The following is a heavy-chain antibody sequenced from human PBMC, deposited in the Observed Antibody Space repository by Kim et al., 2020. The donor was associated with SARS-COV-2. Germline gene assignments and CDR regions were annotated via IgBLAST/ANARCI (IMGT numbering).Heavy chain of an antibody. Sequence: PSLKSRVPISVDTSKNQFSLKLSSVTAADTAVYYCARGYLGGNYYYGMDVWGQGTTVTVSS. D-gene: IGHD3-16*01. V-gene: IGHV4-34*01. J-gene: IGHJ6*02. CDR3: ARGYLGGNYYYGMDV.